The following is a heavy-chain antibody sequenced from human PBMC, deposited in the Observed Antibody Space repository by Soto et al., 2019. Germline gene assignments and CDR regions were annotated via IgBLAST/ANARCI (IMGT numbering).Heavy chain of an antibody. V-gene: IGHV4-34*01. D-gene: IGHD3-10*01. CDR1: GGSISYEYYH. J-gene: IGHJ5*02. CDR2: INHSGST. CDR3: AREGAPSRPLGVIRKKLNWFDP. Sequence: SETLSLTCTVSGGSISYEYYHWTWIRQSPGKGLEWIGEINHSGSTNYTPSLKSRVTISVDTSKNQFSLKLSSVTAADTAVYYCAREGAPSRPLGVIRKKLNWFDPWGQGTLVTVSS.